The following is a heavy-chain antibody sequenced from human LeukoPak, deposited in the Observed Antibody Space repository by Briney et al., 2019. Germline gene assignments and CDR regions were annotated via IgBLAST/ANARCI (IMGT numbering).Heavy chain of an antibody. V-gene: IGHV1-2*05. D-gene: IGHD4-23*01. CDR1: GYTFTGYY. CDR2: LNPNSSRT. J-gene: IGHJ4*02. Sequence: ASVKVSCKASGYTFTGYYMHWVRQAPRQELESMDRLNPNSSRTNYAQKFHRRFSMPRDTPITTAYMELSRLRSDDTGVYYCARTKIRWLPVLIHYWGQGTLVTVSS. CDR3: ARTKIRWLPVLIHY.